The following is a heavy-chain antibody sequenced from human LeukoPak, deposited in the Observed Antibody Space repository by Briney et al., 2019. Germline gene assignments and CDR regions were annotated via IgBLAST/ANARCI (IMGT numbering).Heavy chain of an antibody. CDR1: GFTFSSYS. Sequence: GGSLRLSCAASGFTFSSYSMNWVRQAPGKGLEWVSSISSSSSYIYYADSVKGRFTISRDNSKNTLYLQMNSLRSEDTAVYYCARVGLDTAAWHISWFDPWGQGTRVTVSS. V-gene: IGHV3-21*04. CDR2: ISSSSSYI. D-gene: IGHD5-18*01. J-gene: IGHJ5*02. CDR3: ARVGLDTAAWHISWFDP.